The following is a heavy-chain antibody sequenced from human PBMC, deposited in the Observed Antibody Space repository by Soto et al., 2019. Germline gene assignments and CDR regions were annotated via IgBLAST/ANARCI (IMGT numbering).Heavy chain of an antibody. CDR1: GYTSPSYA. Sequence: DSVKIYCKASGYTSPSYAMHWVRQAPGQRLEWMGWINAGNGNTKYSQKFQGRVTITRDTSASTAYMELSSLRSEDTAVYYCARGPVLRFLEWLPDMDVWGKGTTVTVSS. V-gene: IGHV1-3*01. D-gene: IGHD3-3*01. CDR2: INAGNGNT. J-gene: IGHJ6*03. CDR3: ARGPVLRFLEWLPDMDV.